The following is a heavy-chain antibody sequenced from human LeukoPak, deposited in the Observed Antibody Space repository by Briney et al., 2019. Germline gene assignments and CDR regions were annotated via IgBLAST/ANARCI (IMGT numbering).Heavy chain of an antibody. Sequence: TSETLSLTCAVYVGSFSGYYWGCVRHPPGKGLEWIGEINHSGSTNYNPSPKSRVTISVDTSKNQFSLKLSSVTAADTAVYYCGRGVEYSSLDFDYWGQGTLVTVSS. J-gene: IGHJ4*02. V-gene: IGHV4-34*01. CDR1: VGSFSGYY. D-gene: IGHD6-6*01. CDR2: INHSGST. CDR3: GRGVEYSSLDFDY.